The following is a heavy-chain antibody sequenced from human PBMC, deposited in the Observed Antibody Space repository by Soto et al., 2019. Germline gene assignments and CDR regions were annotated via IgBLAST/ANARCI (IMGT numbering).Heavy chain of an antibody. CDR1: GGSISNYY. D-gene: IGHD3-3*01. Sequence: PSETLSLTCTVSGGSISNYYWSWIRQPPGKGLEWIGYMYHSGTTNYSPSLKSRVTISIDTSKNQFSLRLSSVAAADTAVYYCARSGYQHSMNWFDPWGQGTLVTVSS. CDR3: ARSGYQHSMNWFDP. J-gene: IGHJ5*02. V-gene: IGHV4-59*01. CDR2: MYHSGTT.